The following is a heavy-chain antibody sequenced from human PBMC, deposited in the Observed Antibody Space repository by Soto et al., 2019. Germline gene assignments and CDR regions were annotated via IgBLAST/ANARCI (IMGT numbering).Heavy chain of an antibody. Sequence: QVQLQESGPGLAKPSETLSLTCSVSGGSISSSYWSWIRQPPGKGLEWIGYISYSGSTTYNPSLKSRITLSVDTSKNQFSLRVGSVTAADTAVYYCARGHRAMEYYYYYGMDVWGQGTTVTVSS. CDR1: GGSISSSY. CDR2: ISYSGST. V-gene: IGHV4-59*01. J-gene: IGHJ6*02. D-gene: IGHD5-18*01. CDR3: ARGHRAMEYYYYYGMDV.